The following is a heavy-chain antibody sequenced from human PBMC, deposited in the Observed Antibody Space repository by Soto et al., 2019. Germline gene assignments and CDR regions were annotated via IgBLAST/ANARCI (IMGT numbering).Heavy chain of an antibody. J-gene: IGHJ5*02. V-gene: IGHV4-30-4*01. CDR1: GGSISSGDYY. D-gene: IGHD6-6*01. Sequence: QVQLQESGPGLVKPSQTLSLTCTVSGGSISSGDYYWSWIRQPPGKGLERIGYIYYRGSTYYNPSLKSVVTICVDTSNNQSSLKLRSVTAADTAVYYCARERPDGARLDPWGQGTLVTVSS. CDR2: IYYRGST. CDR3: ARERPDGARLDP.